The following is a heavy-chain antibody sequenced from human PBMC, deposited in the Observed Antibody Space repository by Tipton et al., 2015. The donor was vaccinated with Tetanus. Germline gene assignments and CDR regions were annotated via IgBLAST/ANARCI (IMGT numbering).Heavy chain of an antibody. V-gene: IGHV5-51*01. CDR1: GYNFATFW. D-gene: IGHD3-16*01. J-gene: IGHJ3*01. Sequence: QSGAEVKKPGESLNISCKASGYNFATFWIGWVRQKPGKGLEWMGIIYPGASSVRYSPTFQGQVTISADRSTTTAYLQWSSLKASDTAIYYCARPLTSVAFGGFAFDVWGQGTLVTVSS. CDR3: ARPLTSVAFGGFAFDV. CDR2: IYPGASSV.